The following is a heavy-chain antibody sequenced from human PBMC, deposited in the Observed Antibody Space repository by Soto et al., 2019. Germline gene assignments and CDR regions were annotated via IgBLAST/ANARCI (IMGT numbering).Heavy chain of an antibody. CDR3: AREGDARWLDS. Sequence: EVQLVESGGGLVQPGGSARLSCAASGFSVSGWYMDWVRQAPGKGLEWVARLKDRSQNYATEYAASVRGRFTVSRHASQNLIYLQMNSLKIEDTAVYSCAREGDARWLDSWGQGTLVTVS. D-gene: IGHD1-26*01. CDR1: GFSVSGWY. J-gene: IGHJ5*01. CDR2: LKDRSQNYAT. V-gene: IGHV3-72*01.